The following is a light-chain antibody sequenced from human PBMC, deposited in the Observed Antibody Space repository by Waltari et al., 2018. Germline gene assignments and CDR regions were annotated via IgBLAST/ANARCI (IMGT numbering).Light chain of an antibody. CDR3: QQRSNWLT. Sequence: EIVLTQSPATLSLSPGERATRSCRARQSVSSYLAWYQQKPGQAPRLLIYDASNRATGIPARFSGSGSGTDFTLTISSLEPEDFAVYYCQQRSNWLTFGGGTKVEIK. V-gene: IGKV3-11*01. CDR2: DAS. J-gene: IGKJ4*01. CDR1: QSVSSY.